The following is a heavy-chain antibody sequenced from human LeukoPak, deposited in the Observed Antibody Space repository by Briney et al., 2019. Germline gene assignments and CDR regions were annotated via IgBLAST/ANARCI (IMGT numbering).Heavy chain of an antibody. CDR1: GYSISSGYY. V-gene: IGHV4-38-2*02. D-gene: IGHD3-16*01. J-gene: IGHJ3*02. Sequence: PSETLSLTCTVSGYSISSGYYWGWIRQPPGKGLEWIGSIYQSGSTYYNPSLKSRVTISVDTSKNQLSLKLSSVTAADTAVYYCARELQYYDYVWGSSKDAFDIWGQGTMVTVSS. CDR3: ARELQYYDYVWGSSKDAFDI. CDR2: IYQSGST.